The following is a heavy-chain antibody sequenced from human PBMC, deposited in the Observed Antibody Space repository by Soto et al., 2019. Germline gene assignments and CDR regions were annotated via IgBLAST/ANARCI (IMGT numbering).Heavy chain of an antibody. Sequence: PGGSLRLSCAASGFTFSSYSMNWVRQAPGKGLEWVSSISSSSSYIYYADSVKGRFTISRDNAKNSLYLQMNSLRAEDTAVYYCARERHGDILTAPNAFDIWGQGTMVTVSS. CDR3: ARERHGDILTAPNAFDI. CDR1: GFTFSSYS. V-gene: IGHV3-21*01. CDR2: ISSSSSYI. D-gene: IGHD3-9*01. J-gene: IGHJ3*02.